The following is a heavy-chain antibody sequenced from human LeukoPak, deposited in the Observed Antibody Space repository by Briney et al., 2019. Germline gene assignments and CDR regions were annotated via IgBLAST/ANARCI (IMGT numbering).Heavy chain of an antibody. D-gene: IGHD3-3*01. CDR1: GFTFSDYA. CDR3: AKGERITIFVMDV. CDR2: IRHDGSNK. J-gene: IGHJ6*03. V-gene: IGHV3-30*02. Sequence: GGSLRLSCAASGFTFSDYAMHWVRQAPGKGLEGVAFIRHDGSNKYYADSVQGRFTISRDNSKNTLDLQMNSLRAEDAALYYCAKGERITIFVMDVWGKGTTVTVSS.